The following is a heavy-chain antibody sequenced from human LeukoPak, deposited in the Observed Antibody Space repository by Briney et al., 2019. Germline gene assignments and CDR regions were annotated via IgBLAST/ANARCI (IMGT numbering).Heavy chain of an antibody. Sequence: PGGSLRLSCAASGFTFDDYTMPWVRQAPGKGLEWVSLISWDGGSTYYADSVKGRFTISRDNSKNTLYLQMNSLRAEDTAVYYCATLPQPFEYSSPGGYFDLWGRGTLVTVSS. CDR3: ATLPQPFEYSSPGGYFDL. CDR1: GFTFDDYT. CDR2: ISWDGGST. J-gene: IGHJ2*01. D-gene: IGHD6-6*01. V-gene: IGHV3-43*01.